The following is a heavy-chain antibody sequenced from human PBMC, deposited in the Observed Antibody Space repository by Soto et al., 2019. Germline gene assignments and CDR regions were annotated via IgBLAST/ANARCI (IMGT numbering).Heavy chain of an antibody. D-gene: IGHD3-10*01. Sequence: SEPLSLTGTVSGGSVSSGSYYWSWIRQPPGKGLEWIGYIYYSGSTNYNPSLKSRVTISVDTSKNQFSLKLSSVTAADTAVYYCARGYGPDFDYWGQGTLVTVSS. J-gene: IGHJ4*02. CDR3: ARGYGPDFDY. CDR1: GGSVSSGSYY. CDR2: IYYSGST. V-gene: IGHV4-61*01.